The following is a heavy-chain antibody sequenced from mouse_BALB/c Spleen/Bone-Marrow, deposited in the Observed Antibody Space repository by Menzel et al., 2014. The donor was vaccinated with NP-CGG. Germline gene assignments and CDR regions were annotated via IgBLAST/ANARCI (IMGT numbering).Heavy chain of an antibody. V-gene: IGHV1-18*01. D-gene: IGHD1-1*01. CDR3: ARWDYYGYAMDY. Sequence: VQLQQPGPELVKPGASMKISCKASGYSFTGYTMNWVKQSHGKNLEWIELINPYNGGTSYNQKFMGEATLTVDKSSSTAYMELLSLTSEDSAVYYCARWDYYGYAMDYWGQGTSVTVSS. J-gene: IGHJ4*01. CDR1: GYSFTGYT. CDR2: INPYNGGT.